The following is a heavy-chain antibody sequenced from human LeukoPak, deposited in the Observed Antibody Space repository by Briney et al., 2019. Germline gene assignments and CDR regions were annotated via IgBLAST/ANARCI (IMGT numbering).Heavy chain of an antibody. V-gene: IGHV3-66*01. J-gene: IGHJ4*02. Sequence: GGSLRLSCAASGFTVSSNYMSWVRQAPGKGLEWVSVIYSGGSTYYADSVKGRFTISRDNSKNTLYLQMNSLRAEDTAVYYCARDYELRGDYFDYWGREPWSPSPQ. CDR1: GFTVSSNY. CDR3: ARDYELRGDYFDY. D-gene: IGHD3-16*01. CDR2: IYSGGST.